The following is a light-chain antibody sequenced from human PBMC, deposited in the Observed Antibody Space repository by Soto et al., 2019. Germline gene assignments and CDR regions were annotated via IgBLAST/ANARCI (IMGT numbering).Light chain of an antibody. V-gene: IGKV3-11*01. J-gene: IGKJ1*01. Sequence: EIVLTQSPATLSLSPGERATLSCRASQSVSSYLAWYQQKPGQAPRHLIYDASNRATGIPARFSGSGSGTDFTITISSLEPEDFAVYYCQQRSNWPWTFGEGTKVDIK. CDR3: QQRSNWPWT. CDR1: QSVSSY. CDR2: DAS.